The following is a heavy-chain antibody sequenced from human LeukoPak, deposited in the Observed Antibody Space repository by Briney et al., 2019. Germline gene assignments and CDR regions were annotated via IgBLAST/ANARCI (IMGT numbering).Heavy chain of an antibody. CDR1: GYSISSGYY. D-gene: IGHD5-24*01. Sequence: SEILSLTCTVSGYSISSGYYWGWIRQPPGKGLEWIGSIYHSGSTYYNPSLKSRVTISVDTSKNQFSLKLSSVTAADTAVYYCARDVTGDGYNYYDYWGQGTLVTVSS. V-gene: IGHV4-38-2*02. CDR3: ARDVTGDGYNYYDY. CDR2: IYHSGST. J-gene: IGHJ4*02.